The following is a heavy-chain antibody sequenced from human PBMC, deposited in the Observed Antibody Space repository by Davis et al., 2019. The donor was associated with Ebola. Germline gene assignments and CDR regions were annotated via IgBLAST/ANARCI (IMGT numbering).Heavy chain of an antibody. CDR1: GFTFSSYW. CDR2: VSTDGSRT. V-gene: IGHV3-74*01. CDR3: ARDSGPPYGMDV. D-gene: IGHD1-1*01. Sequence: GESLKISCTVSGFTFSSYWMHWVRQAPGEGLVWVSRVSTDGSRTVYADSVKGRFIISRDNAKNTLFLHMDSLRAEDTAVYFCARDSGPPYGMDVWGKGTTVTVSS. J-gene: IGHJ6*04.